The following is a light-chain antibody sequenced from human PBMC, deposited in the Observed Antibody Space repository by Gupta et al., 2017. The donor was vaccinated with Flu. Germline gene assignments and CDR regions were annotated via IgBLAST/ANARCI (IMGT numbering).Light chain of an antibody. V-gene: IGKV3-20*01. J-gene: IGKJ2*01. CDR2: GAS. Sequence: NLSLSPGERATLSCRASQSVSSSYLAWYQQKPGQAPRLLIYGASSRATGIPDRFSGSGSGTDFTLTISRREPEDFAVYYCQQYGSSPRYTFGQGTKLEIK. CDR3: QQYGSSPRYT. CDR1: QSVSSSY.